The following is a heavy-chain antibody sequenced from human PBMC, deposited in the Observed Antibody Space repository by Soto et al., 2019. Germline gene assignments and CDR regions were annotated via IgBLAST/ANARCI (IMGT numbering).Heavy chain of an antibody. CDR2: IYGDDDK. Sequence: QITLKESGTTLVKPTQTLTLTCSFSGFSLSTSEVGVGWIRQPPGKALEWLALIYGDDDKRYSPSLKSRLTITKDTSKNQVVLTVTNMDPVDTATYYCARLTLTGYYFDYWGQGTLVTVSS. CDR1: GFSLSTSEVG. CDR3: ARLTLTGYYFDY. J-gene: IGHJ4*02. D-gene: IGHD3-9*01. V-gene: IGHV2-5*02.